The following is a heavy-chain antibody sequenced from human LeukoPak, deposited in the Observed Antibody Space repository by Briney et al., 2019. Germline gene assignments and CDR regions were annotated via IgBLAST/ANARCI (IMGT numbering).Heavy chain of an antibody. D-gene: IGHD3-22*01. V-gene: IGHV3-23*01. J-gene: IGHJ4*02. CDR3: AKRGVVIRVILVGFHKEAYYFDS. CDR1: GISLSNYG. CDR2: ISGSGGST. Sequence: GGSLRLSCAISGISLSNYGVSWVRQAPGKGLEWVVGISGSGGSTNYADSVKGRFTIYRDNPKNTLYLQMNRLRAEDTAVYFCAKRGVVIRVILVGFHKEAYYFDSWGQGALVTVSS.